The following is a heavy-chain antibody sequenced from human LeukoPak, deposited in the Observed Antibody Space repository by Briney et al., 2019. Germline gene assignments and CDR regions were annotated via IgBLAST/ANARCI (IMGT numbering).Heavy chain of an antibody. J-gene: IGHJ3*02. CDR1: GGSISSYY. CDR2: IYTSGST. Sequence: SETLSLTCTVSGGSISSYYWSWIRQPAGKGLEWIGRIYTSGSTNYNPSLKSRVTMSVDTSKNQFSLKLSSVTAADTAVYYCAREEGLYYYDSSGSDAFDIWGQGTMVTVSS. CDR3: AREEGLYYYDSSGSDAFDI. D-gene: IGHD3-22*01. V-gene: IGHV4-4*07.